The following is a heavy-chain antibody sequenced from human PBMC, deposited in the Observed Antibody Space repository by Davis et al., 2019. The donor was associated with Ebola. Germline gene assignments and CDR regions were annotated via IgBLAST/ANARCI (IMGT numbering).Heavy chain of an antibody. D-gene: IGHD3-10*01. CDR1: GGSISSSSYY. J-gene: IGHJ4*02. CDR2: IYYSGST. Sequence: GSLRLSCTVSGGSISSSSYYWGWIRQPPGKGLEWIGSIYYSGSTYYNPSLKSRVTISVDTSKNQFSLKLSSVTAADTAVYYCARGRSYYYGSGSYYSYWGQGTLVTVSS. CDR3: ARGRSYYYGSGSYYSY. V-gene: IGHV4-39*07.